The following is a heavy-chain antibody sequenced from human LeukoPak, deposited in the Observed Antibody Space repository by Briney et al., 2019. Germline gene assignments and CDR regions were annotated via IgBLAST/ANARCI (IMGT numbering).Heavy chain of an antibody. V-gene: IGHV3-21*01. Sequence: PGGSLRLSCAASGFTFSSYSMNWVRQAPGKGLEWVSSISSSSSYIHYADSVKGRFTISRDNAKNSLYLQMNSLRAEDTAVYYCARDAAAADAFDIWGQGTMVTVSS. CDR1: GFTFSSYS. J-gene: IGHJ3*02. CDR3: ARDAAAADAFDI. D-gene: IGHD6-13*01. CDR2: ISSSSSYI.